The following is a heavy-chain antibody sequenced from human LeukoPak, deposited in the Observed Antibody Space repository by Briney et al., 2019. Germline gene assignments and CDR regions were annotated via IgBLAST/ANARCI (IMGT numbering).Heavy chain of an antibody. V-gene: IGHV3-7*05. CDR2: IKQDGSEK. J-gene: IGHJ4*02. CDR3: ARGSKPRYGSGTNFDY. D-gene: IGHD6-25*01. CDR1: GFTFSSYW. Sequence: GGSLRLSCAASGFTFSSYWMSWVRQAPGKGLEWVANIKQDGSEKYYVDSVKGRFTISRDNAKNSLYLQMNSLRAEDTAVYYRARGSKPRYGSGTNFDYWGQGTLVTVSS.